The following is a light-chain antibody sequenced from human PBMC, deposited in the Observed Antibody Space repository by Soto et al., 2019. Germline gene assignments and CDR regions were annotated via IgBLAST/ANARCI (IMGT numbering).Light chain of an antibody. CDR3: KPYARSLPIT. Sequence: EGGWTQSPGTLSLSPGVRATLSCRASQSVSSYLAWYQQKPGQAPRLVIYGASSRATGIPDRISGSGSGTDFTLTISRLEPEDFAVHYCKPYARSLPITFGQGTRLEIK. V-gene: IGKV3-20*01. CDR2: GAS. J-gene: IGKJ5*01. CDR1: QSVSSY.